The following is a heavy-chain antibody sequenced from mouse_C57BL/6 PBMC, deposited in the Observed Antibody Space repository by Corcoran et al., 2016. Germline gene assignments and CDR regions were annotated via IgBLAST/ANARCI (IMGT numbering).Heavy chain of an antibody. CDR2: IYPGSGNT. V-gene: IGHV1-84*01. CDR3: ARPRYAMDY. Sequence: QIQLQQPGPELVKPGASVKLSCKASGYTFTDYYINWVKQRPGQGLEWSGGIYPGSGNTKFNEKFKGKATLTVDTSSSTAYRQLSSLTSEDSAVYFCARPRYAMDYWGQGTSVTVSS. CDR1: GYTFTDYY. J-gene: IGHJ4*01.